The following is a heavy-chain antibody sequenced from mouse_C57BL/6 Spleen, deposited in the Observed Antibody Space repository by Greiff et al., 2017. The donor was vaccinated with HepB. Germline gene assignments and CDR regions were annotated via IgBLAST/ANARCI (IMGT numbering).Heavy chain of an antibody. Sequence: QVQLKQSGAELVRPGASVTLSCKASGYTFTDYEMHWVKQTPVHGLEWIGAIDPETGGTAYNQKFKGKAILTADKSSSTAYMELRSLTSEDSAVYYCTREELGPLDYWGQGTTLTVSS. CDR1: GYTFTDYE. CDR3: TREELGPLDY. D-gene: IGHD4-1*01. J-gene: IGHJ2*01. CDR2: IDPETGGT. V-gene: IGHV1-15*01.